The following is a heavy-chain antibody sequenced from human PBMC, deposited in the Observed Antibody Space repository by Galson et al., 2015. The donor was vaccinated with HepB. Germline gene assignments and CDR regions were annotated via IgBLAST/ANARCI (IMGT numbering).Heavy chain of an antibody. CDR3: AKDLGLTRYYGMDV. V-gene: IGHV3-23*01. CDR1: GFSFSSHG. Sequence: SLRLSCAASGFSFSSHGMSWVRQAPGKGLEWVATISGRGDRTYHADSVKGRFTISRDNSRNTLYLQMNSLRAEDTAVYYCAKDLGLTRYYGMDVWGQDITVTVSS. CDR2: ISGRGDRT. J-gene: IGHJ6*02. D-gene: IGHD1-14*01.